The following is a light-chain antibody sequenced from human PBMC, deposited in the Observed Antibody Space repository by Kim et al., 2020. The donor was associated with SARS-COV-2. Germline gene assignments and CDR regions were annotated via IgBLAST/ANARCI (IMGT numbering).Light chain of an antibody. J-gene: IGLJ2*01. CDR3: QVWDSSSDHRGV. Sequence: PGKTARITCGGNNIGKKSVHWYQQKPGQAPVLVIYYDSDRPSGIPERFSGSNSGNTATLTISRVEAGDEADYYCQVWDSSSDHRGVFGGGTQLTVL. CDR1: NIGKKS. CDR2: YDS. V-gene: IGLV3-21*04.